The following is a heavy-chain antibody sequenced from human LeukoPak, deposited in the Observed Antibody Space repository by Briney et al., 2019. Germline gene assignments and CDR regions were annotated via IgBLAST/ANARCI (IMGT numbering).Heavy chain of an antibody. CDR3: AREGKGYYYDSSGYYFDY. D-gene: IGHD3-22*01. Sequence: PGGSLRLSCAASGCTFSSYWMSWVRQAPGKGLEWVANIKQDGSEKYYVDSVKGRFTISRDNAKNSLYLQMNSLRAEDTAVYYCAREGKGYYYDSSGYYFDYWGQGTLVTVSS. CDR2: IKQDGSEK. V-gene: IGHV3-7*01. J-gene: IGHJ4*02. CDR1: GCTFSSYW.